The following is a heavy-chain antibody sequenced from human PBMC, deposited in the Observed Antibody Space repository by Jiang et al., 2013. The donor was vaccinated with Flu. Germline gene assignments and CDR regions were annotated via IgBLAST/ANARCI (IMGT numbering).Heavy chain of an antibody. D-gene: IGHD6-6*01. J-gene: IGHJ5*02. CDR1: EAPSAAMA. CDR3: ARDSSIAARGWFDP. CDR2: ISAYNGNT. V-gene: IGHV1-18*01. Sequence: AEVKKPGSSVKVSCKLLEAPSAAMAISWVRQAPGQGLEWMGWISAYNGNTNYAQKLQGRVTMTTDTSTSTAYMELRSLRSGDTAVYYCARDSSIAARGWFDPWGQGTLVTVSS.